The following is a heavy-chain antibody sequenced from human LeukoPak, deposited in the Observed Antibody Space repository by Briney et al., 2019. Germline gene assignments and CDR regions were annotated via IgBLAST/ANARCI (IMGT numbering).Heavy chain of an antibody. CDR2: ISGSGGGT. CDR3: AKTTTGYSSGRYPGWPVDY. D-gene: IGHD6-19*01. CDR1: GFTFSSYA. J-gene: IGHJ4*02. V-gene: IGHV3-23*01. Sequence: GGSLRLSCAATGFTFSSYAVSWVRQAPGKGLEWVSAISGSGGGTYYADSVKGRFTISRDNSKNTVYLQMNSLSTEDTAVYYCAKTTTGYSSGRYPGWPVDYWGQGTLVTVSS.